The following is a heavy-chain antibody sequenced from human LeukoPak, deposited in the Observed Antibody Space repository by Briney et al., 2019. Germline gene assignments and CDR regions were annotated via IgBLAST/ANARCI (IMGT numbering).Heavy chain of an antibody. CDR3: ARGRTVRGANLDY. Sequence: SETLSLTCAVYGGSFSGYYWSWIRQPPGKGLEWIGEINHSGSTNYNPSLKSRVTISVDTSKNQFSLKLSSVTAADTAVYYCARGRTVRGANLDYWGQGTLVTVSS. V-gene: IGHV4-34*01. J-gene: IGHJ4*02. CDR2: INHSGST. CDR1: GGSFSGYY. D-gene: IGHD3-10*01.